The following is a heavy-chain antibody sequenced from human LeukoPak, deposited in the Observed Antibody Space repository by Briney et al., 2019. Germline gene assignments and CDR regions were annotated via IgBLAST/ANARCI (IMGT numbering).Heavy chain of an antibody. CDR3: ARANYASGSYSQYFDN. Sequence: PGGSLRLSCAASGFMFSSYSLNWVRQAPGKGLEWVASINTGSNYIHYGDSVKGRFTISRDNAKNSLYLQMNSLRAEDTAVYYCARANYASGSYSQYFDNWGQGTLVTVSS. CDR2: INTGSNYI. D-gene: IGHD3-10*01. CDR1: GFMFSSYS. J-gene: IGHJ4*02. V-gene: IGHV3-21*01.